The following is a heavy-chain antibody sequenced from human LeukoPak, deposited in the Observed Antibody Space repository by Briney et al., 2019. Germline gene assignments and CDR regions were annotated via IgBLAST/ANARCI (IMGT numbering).Heavy chain of an antibody. D-gene: IGHD1-1*01. CDR1: GFSLSTSGVG. V-gene: IGHV2-5*01. Sequence: SGPTLVNPTQTLTLTCTFSGFSLSTSGVGVGWIRQPPGKALEWLALIYWDDKRYSPSLKSRLTITKDTSKNQVVLTMTNMDPVDTATYYCAHMVIGLEPLRWGQGTLVTVSS. CDR3: AHMVIGLEPLR. CDR2: IYWDDK. J-gene: IGHJ4*02.